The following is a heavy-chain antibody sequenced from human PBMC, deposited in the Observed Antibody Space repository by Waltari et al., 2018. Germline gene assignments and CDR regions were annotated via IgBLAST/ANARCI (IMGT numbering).Heavy chain of an antibody. Sequence: QVQIVQSGPEVKKPGSSVTLSCKVSGDTFNKHAITWLRQGPGQGREWMGNIIPFLETPVDAQKFHDRITITADASTTTAFMEVRNLRSDDTAVYFCARALLEGQAAIFASWGQGTLIAVSS. CDR3: ARALLEGQAAIFAS. CDR1: GDTFNKHA. J-gene: IGHJ4*02. CDR2: IIPFLETP. D-gene: IGHD5-12*01. V-gene: IGHV1-69*15.